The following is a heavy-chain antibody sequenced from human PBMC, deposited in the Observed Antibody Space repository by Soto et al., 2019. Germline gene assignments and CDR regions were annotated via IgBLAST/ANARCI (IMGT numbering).Heavy chain of an antibody. CDR1: GFTFSGSA. Sequence: GGSLRLSCAASGFTFSGSAMHWVRQASGKGLEWVGRIRSKANSYATAYAASVKGRFTISRDDSKNTAYLQMNSLKTEDTAVYYCTRQVLRFLEWLPASGMDVWGQGTTVTVSS. J-gene: IGHJ6*02. CDR3: TRQVLRFLEWLPASGMDV. D-gene: IGHD3-3*01. V-gene: IGHV3-73*01. CDR2: IRSKANSYAT.